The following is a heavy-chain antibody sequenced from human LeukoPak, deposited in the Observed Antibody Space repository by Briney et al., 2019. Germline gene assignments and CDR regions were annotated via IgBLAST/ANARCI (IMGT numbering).Heavy chain of an antibody. CDR2: IYYSGST. V-gene: IGHV4-39*07. CDR3: ARDRGIAAAVLVRAFDI. J-gene: IGHJ3*02. CDR1: GGSISSSSYY. Sequence: SETLSLTCTVSGGSISSSSYYWGWIRQPPGKGLEWIGSIYYSGSTYYNPSLKSRVTISVDTSKNQFSLKLSSVTAADTAVYYCARDRGIAAAVLVRAFDIWGQGTMVTVSS. D-gene: IGHD6-13*01.